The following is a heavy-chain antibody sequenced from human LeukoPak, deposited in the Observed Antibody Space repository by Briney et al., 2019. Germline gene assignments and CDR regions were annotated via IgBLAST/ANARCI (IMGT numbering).Heavy chain of an antibody. Sequence: PGGSLRLSCAASGFTFSSYWMSWVRQAPGKGLEWVANIKQDGSGKYYVDSVKGRFTISRDNAKNSLYLQMNSLRAEDTAVYYCAGEGNDFWSGYYGGLFDYWGQGTLVTVSS. V-gene: IGHV3-7*01. D-gene: IGHD3-3*01. J-gene: IGHJ4*02. CDR2: IKQDGSGK. CDR1: GFTFSSYW. CDR3: AGEGNDFWSGYYGGLFDY.